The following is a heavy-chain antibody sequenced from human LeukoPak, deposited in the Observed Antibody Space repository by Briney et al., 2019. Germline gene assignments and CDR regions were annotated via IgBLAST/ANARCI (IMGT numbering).Heavy chain of an antibody. CDR1: GFTVSSNY. D-gene: IGHD5-18*01. CDR2: IYSGGTT. V-gene: IGHV3-53*01. Sequence: GGSLRLSCAAAGFTVSSNYISWVRQAPGKGLEWVSVIYSGGTTYYADSVKGRFTISRDNSNNTLYLQMNSLRDEDTAVYYCARDRYGFSGGAFDIWGQGTMVSVSS. CDR3: ARDRYGFSGGAFDI. J-gene: IGHJ3*02.